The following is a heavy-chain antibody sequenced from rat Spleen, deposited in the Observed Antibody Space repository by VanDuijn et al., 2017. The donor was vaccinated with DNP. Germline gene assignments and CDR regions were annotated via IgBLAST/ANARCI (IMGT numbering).Heavy chain of an antibody. V-gene: IGHV5-20*01. CDR1: GFTFGDYY. J-gene: IGHJ3*01. Sequence: EVQLVESGGGSVQPGRSLKLSCAASGFTFGDYYMSWVRQAPTMGLEWVASINPDGGTTYYRDSVKGRFTISRDNAESSLYLQMDSLRSEDTATYYCTTDAAYWGQGTLVTVSS. CDR2: INPDGGTT. CDR3: TTDAAY.